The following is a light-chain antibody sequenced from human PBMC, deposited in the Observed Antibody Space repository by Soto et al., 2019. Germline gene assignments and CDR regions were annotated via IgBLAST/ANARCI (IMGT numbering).Light chain of an antibody. CDR1: NNDIGNYKY. Sequence: QSVLTQPASVSGSPGQSITISCTGTNNDIGNYKYVSWYQQHPGKAPKLLIYEISNRPSGISNRFSGSKSGNTASLTISGLQAEDEAEYYCSSYTNINTRACVFGTGTKVTVL. J-gene: IGLJ1*01. V-gene: IGLV2-14*01. CDR3: SSYTNINTRACV. CDR2: EIS.